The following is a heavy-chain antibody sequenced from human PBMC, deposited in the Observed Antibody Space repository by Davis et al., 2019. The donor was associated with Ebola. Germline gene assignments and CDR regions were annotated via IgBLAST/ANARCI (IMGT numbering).Heavy chain of an antibody. D-gene: IGHD2-2*01. Sequence: ASVKVSCKASGYTFTSYAMHWLRQAPGQRLEWMGWINAGNGNTKYSQKFQGRVTITRDTSASTAYMELSSLRSEDTAVYYCARYQLLGYYFDYWGQGTLVTVSS. CDR3: ARYQLLGYYFDY. J-gene: IGHJ4*02. CDR2: INAGNGNT. CDR1: GYTFTSYA. V-gene: IGHV1-3*01.